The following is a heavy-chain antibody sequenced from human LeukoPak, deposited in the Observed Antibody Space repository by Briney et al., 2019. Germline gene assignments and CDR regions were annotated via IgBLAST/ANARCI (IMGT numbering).Heavy chain of an antibody. V-gene: IGHV3-48*01. J-gene: IGHJ5*02. CDR2: ISSSSSTI. Sequence: PGGSLRLSCAASGFTFSSYSMNWVRQAPGKGLEWVSYISSSSSTIYYADSVKGRFTISRDNAKNSLYLQMNSLRVEDTAMYYCARESADNWFDPWGQGTLVTVSS. CDR1: GFTFSSYS. CDR3: ARESADNWFDP.